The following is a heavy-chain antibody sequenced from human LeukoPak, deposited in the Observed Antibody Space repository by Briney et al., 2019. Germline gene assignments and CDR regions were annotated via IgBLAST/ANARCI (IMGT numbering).Heavy chain of an antibody. J-gene: IGHJ3*02. CDR3: ARDHVRFIRRRNNVFDI. Sequence: SETLSLTCTVSGGSISSSTYYWGWIRQPPGKGLEWIGSMYYSGNIYYNPSLESRVTISVDTSKNQLSLKLSSVTAADTAVYYCARDHVRFIRRRNNVFDIWGQGTMVTVSS. V-gene: IGHV4-39*07. CDR1: GGSISSSTYY. D-gene: IGHD1-14*01. CDR2: MYYSGNI.